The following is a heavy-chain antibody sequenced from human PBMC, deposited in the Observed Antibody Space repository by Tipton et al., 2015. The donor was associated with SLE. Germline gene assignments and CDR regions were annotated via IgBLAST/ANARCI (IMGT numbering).Heavy chain of an antibody. V-gene: IGHV3-23*01. D-gene: IGHD3-10*01. Sequence: GSLRLSCAASRFTFSTYGMRWVRQSPEKGLEWVSSISGSDGSTYYADSVKGRFTISRDNSKNTLYLQMSSLRAEDTAVYYCARRNSESGAFDMWGQGTLVTVSS. CDR1: RFTFSTYG. CDR2: ISGSDGST. CDR3: ARRNSESGAFDM. J-gene: IGHJ3*02.